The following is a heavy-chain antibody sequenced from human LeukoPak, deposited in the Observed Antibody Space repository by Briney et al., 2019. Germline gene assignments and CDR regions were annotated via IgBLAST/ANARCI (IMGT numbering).Heavy chain of an antibody. Sequence: GGSLRLSCEASGFTFSNAWMSWIRQAPGKGLEWVSYISSSGSTIYYADSVKGRFTISRDNAKNSLYLQMNSLRAEDTAVYYCARDQVYYDLTKDFDYWGQGTLVTVSS. CDR1: GFTFSNAW. J-gene: IGHJ4*02. V-gene: IGHV3-11*01. D-gene: IGHD3-3*01. CDR2: ISSSGSTI. CDR3: ARDQVYYDLTKDFDY.